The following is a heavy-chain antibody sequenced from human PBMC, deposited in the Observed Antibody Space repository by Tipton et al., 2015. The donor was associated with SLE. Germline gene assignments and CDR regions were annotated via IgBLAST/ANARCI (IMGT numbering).Heavy chain of an antibody. V-gene: IGHV4-39*01. Sequence: TLSLTCTVSGDSISSRSYHWGWIRQPPGKGLEWIGSIFYSGSTSYNPSLQSRVTISLDTSKNQFSLKLKSVTASDTAVYYCARQVASFDYWGQGTLVTVSS. D-gene: IGHD5-12*01. CDR1: GDSISSRSYH. CDR2: IFYSGST. J-gene: IGHJ4*02. CDR3: ARQVASFDY.